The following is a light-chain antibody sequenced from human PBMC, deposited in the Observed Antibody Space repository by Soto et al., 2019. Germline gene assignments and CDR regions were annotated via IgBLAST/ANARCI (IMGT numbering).Light chain of an antibody. J-gene: IGKJ1*01. Sequence: DIQMTQSPSTLSASVGDRVIITCRASQSISSWLAWYQQKPGKAPNLLIYRAATLKSGIPSRFSGSGSGTEFTRTISSLQPDEFATYYCQQYDRASWTFGPGTKVEIK. CDR2: RAA. CDR1: QSISSW. V-gene: IGKV1-5*03. CDR3: QQYDRASWT.